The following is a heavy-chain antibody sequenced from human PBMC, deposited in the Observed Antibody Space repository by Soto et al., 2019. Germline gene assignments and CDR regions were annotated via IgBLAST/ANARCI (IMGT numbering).Heavy chain of an antibody. D-gene: IGHD3-3*01. CDR3: AVDYDGLLS. Sequence: QVQLVQTGAEVKRPGSSVNVSCTASRGTFSNYAILWVRQAPGQGLEWMGGIVPIHDTTDYAQKFQGRVTITADEPSSTAYMELRSLRSEDTAVYYCAVDYDGLLSWGQGTLVTVSS. J-gene: IGHJ5*02. CDR2: IVPIHDTT. V-gene: IGHV1-69*01. CDR1: RGTFSNYA.